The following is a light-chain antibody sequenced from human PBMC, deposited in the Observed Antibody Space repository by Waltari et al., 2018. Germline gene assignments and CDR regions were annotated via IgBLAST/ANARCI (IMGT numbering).Light chain of an antibody. J-gene: IGKJ2*01. CDR2: GAS. CDR1: QRLTKNS. V-gene: IGKV3-20*01. Sequence: ASQRLTKNSVAWYQQKPGQAPRLLIYGASSRAAGIPDRFSGSGSGTDFTLTISRLEPEDFAVYYCQQYGSSIMYTFGQGTKLEIK. CDR3: QQYGSSIMYT.